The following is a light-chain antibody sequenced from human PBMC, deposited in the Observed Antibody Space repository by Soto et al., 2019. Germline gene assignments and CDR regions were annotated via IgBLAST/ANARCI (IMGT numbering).Light chain of an antibody. Sequence: DIQMTQSPSSVSASVGDRVTITCRASQAMGYWLAWYQQKPGKAPKLLIYPASNLQRGVTSRFSGSGSGTDFTLTISSLQPEDYATYYRQQENSFPLTVGGGPKVEIK. CDR1: QAMGYW. CDR2: PAS. J-gene: IGKJ4*01. V-gene: IGKV1-12*01. CDR3: QQENSFPLT.